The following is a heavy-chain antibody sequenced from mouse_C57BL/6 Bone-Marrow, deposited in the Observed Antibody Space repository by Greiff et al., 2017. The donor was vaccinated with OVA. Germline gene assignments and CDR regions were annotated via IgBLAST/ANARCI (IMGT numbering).Heavy chain of an antibody. Sequence: VQLQQSGAELVRPGTSVKVSCKASGYAFTNYLIEWVKQRPGQGLEWIGVINPGSGGTNYNEKFKGKATLTANKSSSTAYMQLSSLTSEDSAVYFCARNNMAYCFDCWGQGTTLTVSS. J-gene: IGHJ2*01. V-gene: IGHV1-54*01. CDR3: ARNNMAYCFDC. D-gene: IGHD1-1*02. CDR2: INPGSGGT. CDR1: GYAFTNYL.